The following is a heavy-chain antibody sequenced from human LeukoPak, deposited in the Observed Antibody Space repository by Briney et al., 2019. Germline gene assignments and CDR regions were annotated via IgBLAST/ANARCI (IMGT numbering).Heavy chain of an antibody. CDR3: ARGSIDSSGYYFGGHGYYYYGMDV. D-gene: IGHD3-22*01. J-gene: IGHJ6*02. Sequence: SETLSLTCAVYGGSFSGYYWSWLRQPPGKGLEWLGEINHSGSTNYNPSLKSRVTISVDTSKNQFSLKLSSVTAADTAVYYCARGSIDSSGYYFGGHGYYYYGMDVWGQGTTVTVSS. V-gene: IGHV4-34*01. CDR2: INHSGST. CDR1: GGSFSGYY.